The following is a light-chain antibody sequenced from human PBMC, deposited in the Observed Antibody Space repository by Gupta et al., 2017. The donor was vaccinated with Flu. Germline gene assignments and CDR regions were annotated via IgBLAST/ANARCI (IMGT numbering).Light chain of an antibody. J-gene: IGKJ2*03. CDR3: QQYSSYSRS. Sequence: DIQMSHSPPTLSAVVGDRVTITCRASQRIASWLDWYQQKPGRAPKLLIYKTSTLESGVPSRFSGSGSGTQFTLTISSLQPDDFATYFCQQYSSYSRSFGQGTKVEIK. CDR1: QRIASW. V-gene: IGKV1-5*03. CDR2: KTS.